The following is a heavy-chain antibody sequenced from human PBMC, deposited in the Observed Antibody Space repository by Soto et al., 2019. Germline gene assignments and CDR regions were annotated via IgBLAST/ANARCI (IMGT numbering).Heavy chain of an antibody. CDR3: VRGGSNYAS. V-gene: IGHV3-7*01. CDR1: GFTFSDSW. D-gene: IGHD4-4*01. J-gene: IGHJ5*02. Sequence: EVQLVESGGGLVQPGGSLRLSCKASGFTFSDSWMPWVRQAPGKGLEWVARIKPDESEKKYADSVKGRFPISRDNAKNLRYLQMDSMRGEDTAVYYCVRGGSNYASWGQGTLVTVSS. CDR2: IKPDESEK.